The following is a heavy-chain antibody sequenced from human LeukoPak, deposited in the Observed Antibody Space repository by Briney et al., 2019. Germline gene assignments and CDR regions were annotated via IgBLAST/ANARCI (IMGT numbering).Heavy chain of an antibody. CDR2: IYPGDSYT. CDR3: ARTYDILSGDYGTGWFDP. Sequence: GESLKISCKDSTNSFTSYWIAWVRQMPGKGLEWMGVIYPGDSYTRYSPSFEGQVTISADKSISTAYLQWSSLKASDTAMYYCARTYDILSGDYGTGWFDPWGQGTLVTV. V-gene: IGHV5-51*01. J-gene: IGHJ5*02. D-gene: IGHD3-9*01. CDR1: TNSFTSYW.